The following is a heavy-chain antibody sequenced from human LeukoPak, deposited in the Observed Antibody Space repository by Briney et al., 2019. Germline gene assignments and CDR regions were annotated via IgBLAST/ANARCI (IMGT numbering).Heavy chain of an antibody. CDR1: GFTFTSSA. J-gene: IGHJ4*02. V-gene: IGHV1-58*01. CDR2: IVVGSGNT. D-gene: IGHD2-15*01. CDR3: AAGYLYCSGGSCYDLFDY. Sequence: GASVKVSCKASGFTFTSSAVQWVRQARGQRFEWIGWIVVGSGNTNYAQKFQERVTITRDMSTSTAYMELSSLRSVDTAVYYCAAGYLYCSGGSCYDLFDYWGQGTLVTVSS.